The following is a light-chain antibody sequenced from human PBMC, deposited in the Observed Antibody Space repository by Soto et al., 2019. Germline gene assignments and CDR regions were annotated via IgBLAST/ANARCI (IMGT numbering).Light chain of an antibody. CDR3: QHYSVWPYT. Sequence: EILMTQSPATLSVSPGERATLSCRASQSVRSNLAWYQQKPGQAPRLLIYGASTRAPGIPARVSGSGSGTEFTLTISSLQSEDFALYYCQHYSVWPYTFGQGTKVDIK. J-gene: IGKJ2*01. CDR2: GAS. CDR1: QSVRSN. V-gene: IGKV3-15*01.